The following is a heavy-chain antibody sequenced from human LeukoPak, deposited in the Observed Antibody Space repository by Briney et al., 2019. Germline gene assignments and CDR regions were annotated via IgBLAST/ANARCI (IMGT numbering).Heavy chain of an antibody. CDR2: TSYDGSNK. CDR1: GFTLSNHA. V-gene: IGHV3-30*04. J-gene: IGHJ4*02. Sequence: PGGSLRLSCAASGFTLSNHAMHWVRQAPGKGLEWVAVTSYDGSNKYYADSVKGRFTISRDNSKNTLYLQMNSLRAEDTAMYYCARVTSSTWSLFDYWGQGTLVTVSS. CDR3: ARVTSSTWSLFDY. D-gene: IGHD6-13*01.